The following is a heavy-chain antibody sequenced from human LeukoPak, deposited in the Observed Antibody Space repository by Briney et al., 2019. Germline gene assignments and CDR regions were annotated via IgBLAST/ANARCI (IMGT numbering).Heavy chain of an antibody. CDR2: IIPIFGTA. CDR3: AISSGVVVVVINNFDY. J-gene: IGHJ4*02. CDR1: GYTFTNSD. D-gene: IGHD3-22*01. Sequence: ASVTVSCKASGYTFTNSDINWVRQAAGQGLEWMGGIIPIFGTANYAQKFQGRVTITTDESTSTAYMELSSLRSEDTAVYYCAISSGVVVVVINNFDYWGQGTLVTVSS. V-gene: IGHV1-69*05.